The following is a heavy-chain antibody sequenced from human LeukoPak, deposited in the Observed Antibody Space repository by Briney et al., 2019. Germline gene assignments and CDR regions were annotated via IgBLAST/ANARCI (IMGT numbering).Heavy chain of an antibody. V-gene: IGHV1-18*01. CDR2: ISAYNGNT. CDR1: GYPFDNFG. CDR3: ARDRVGGDLTGVSLY. Sequence: ASVKVSCKASGYPFDNFGLTWVRQAPGQGLEWMGWISAYNGNTHYAQKFRGRLTLTTEASTSTAYLELRSLKSDDTAVYYCARDRVGGDLTGVSLYWGQGTLVTVSS. D-gene: IGHD4-17*01. J-gene: IGHJ4*01.